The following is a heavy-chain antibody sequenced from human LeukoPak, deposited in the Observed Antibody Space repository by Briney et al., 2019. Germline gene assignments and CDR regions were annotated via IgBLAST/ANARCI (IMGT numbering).Heavy chain of an antibody. V-gene: IGHV4-31*03. CDR1: GGPISSGGYY. Sequence: PSETLSLTCTVSGGPISSGGYYWSWIRQHPGKGLEWIGYIYYSGSTYYSPSLKSRVTISVDTSKNQFSLKLSSVTAADTAVYYCARAHYYDSSFTRSYFDYWGQGTLVTVSS. D-gene: IGHD3-22*01. CDR3: ARAHYYDSSFTRSYFDY. CDR2: IYYSGST. J-gene: IGHJ4*02.